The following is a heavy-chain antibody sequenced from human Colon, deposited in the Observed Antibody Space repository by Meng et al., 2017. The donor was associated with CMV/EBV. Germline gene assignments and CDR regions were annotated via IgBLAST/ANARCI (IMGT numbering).Heavy chain of an antibody. V-gene: IGHV1-69*10. CDR3: ARGQYYYDANRFAFYYFDY. D-gene: IGHD3-22*01. CDR2: IIPILNIP. CDR1: GGSFSSYA. J-gene: IGHJ4*02. Sequence: SVKVSCKPSGGSFSSYAISWMRQVPGQGLEWVGGIIPILNIPSYAQRLQGRITVSADPSTTTAYMELSSLTSEDTAIYYCARGQYYYDANRFAFYYFDYWGQGTLVTVSS.